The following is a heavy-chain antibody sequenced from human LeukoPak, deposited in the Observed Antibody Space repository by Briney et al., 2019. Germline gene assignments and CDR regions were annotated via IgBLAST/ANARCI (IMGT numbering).Heavy chain of an antibody. D-gene: IGHD3-22*01. V-gene: IGHV1-2*02. J-gene: IGHJ4*02. CDR3: ARGCRITMIVVVITHP. CDR2: INPNSGGT. CDR1: GYTFTGYY. Sequence: GASVKVSCKASGYTFTGYYMHWVRQAPGQGLEWMGWINPNSGGTNYAQKFQGRVTMTRDTSISTAYMELSRLRSDDTAVYYCARGCRITMIVVVITHPWGQGTLVTVSS.